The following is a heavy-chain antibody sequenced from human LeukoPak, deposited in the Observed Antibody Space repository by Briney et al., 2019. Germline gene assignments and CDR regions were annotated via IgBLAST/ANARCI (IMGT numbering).Heavy chain of an antibody. CDR3: TTLSYYDFWSGYSNTFDY. CDR1: GFSFINAW. J-gene: IGHJ4*02. Sequence: GGSLRLSCVASGFSFINAWMSWVRQAPGKGLEWVGRIEIKPDGGPADFSAPVKGRFSISTDDSKNTLYLQMNSLKTEDTAVYYCTTLSYYDFWSGYSNTFDYWGQGTLVTVSS. D-gene: IGHD3-3*01. V-gene: IGHV3-15*04. CDR2: IEIKPDGGPA.